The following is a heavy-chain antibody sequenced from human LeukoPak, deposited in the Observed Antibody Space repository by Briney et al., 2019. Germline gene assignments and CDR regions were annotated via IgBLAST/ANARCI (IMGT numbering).Heavy chain of an antibody. V-gene: IGHV4-4*07. CDR3: ARGDSSSYYYYYYMDV. CDR2: IYTSGST. Sequence: SETLSLTCTVSGGSISSYYWSWIRQPAGKGLEWIGRIYTSGSTNYNPSLKSRVTISVDKSKNQFSLKLSSVTAADTAVYYCARGDSSSYYYYYYMDVWGKGTTVTVSS. J-gene: IGHJ6*03. CDR1: GGSISSYY. D-gene: IGHD6-6*01.